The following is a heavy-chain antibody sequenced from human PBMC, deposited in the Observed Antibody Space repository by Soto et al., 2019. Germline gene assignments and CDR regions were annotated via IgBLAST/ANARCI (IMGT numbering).Heavy chain of an antibody. V-gene: IGHV3-66*01. CDR2: IYSGGST. J-gene: IGHJ4*02. CDR3: ARGRTKSGYDLGFDY. CDR1: GFTVSSNY. Sequence: GGSLRLSCAASGFTVSSNYMSWVRQAPGKGLEWVSVIYSGGSTYYADSVKGRFTISRDNSKNTLYLQMNSLRAEDTAVYYCARGRTKSGYDLGFDYWGQGTLVTVSS. D-gene: IGHD5-12*01.